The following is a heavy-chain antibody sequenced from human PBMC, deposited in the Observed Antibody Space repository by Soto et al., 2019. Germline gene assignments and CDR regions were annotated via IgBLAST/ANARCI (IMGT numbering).Heavy chain of an antibody. CDR1: GFTFSSYG. V-gene: IGHV3-30*18. CDR3: AKVGYCSSTSCYDANVWFDY. CDR2: ISYDGSNK. Sequence: GGSLRLSCAASGFTFSSYGMHWVRQAPGKGLEWVAVISYDGSNKYYADSVKGRFTISRDNSKNTLYLQMNSLRAEDTAVYYCAKVGYCSSTSCYDANVWFDYWGQGTLVTVSS. J-gene: IGHJ4*02. D-gene: IGHD2-2*01.